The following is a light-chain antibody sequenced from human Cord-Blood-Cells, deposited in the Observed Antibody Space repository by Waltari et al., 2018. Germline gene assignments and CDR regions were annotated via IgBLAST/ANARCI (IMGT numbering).Light chain of an antibody. CDR1: QSLVHSDGNTY. CDR2: KVS. Sequence: DVVMTQSPLSLPVTLGQPASISCRSSQSLVHSDGNTYLNWFQQRQGQSPRRLIYKVSNRDSGVPDRFSGSGSGTDFTLKISRVEAEDVGVYYCMQGTHWPITFGQGTRLEIK. CDR3: MQGTHWPIT. J-gene: IGKJ5*01. V-gene: IGKV2-30*02.